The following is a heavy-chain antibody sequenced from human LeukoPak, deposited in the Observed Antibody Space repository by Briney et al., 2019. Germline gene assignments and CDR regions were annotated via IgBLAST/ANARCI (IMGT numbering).Heavy chain of an antibody. D-gene: IGHD3-10*01. Sequence: PGRSLRLSCVVSGFTFSSHGMHWVRQAPGKGLEWVAWVAVIANGGSEVAYADSMKGRFTISRDNSKNTVDLRMNSLKTEDTAVYYCARDLIGGWSYDHWGRGTLVAVSS. J-gene: IGHJ4*02. CDR3: ARDLIGGWSYDH. V-gene: IGHV3-30*06. CDR1: GFTFSSHG. CDR2: IANGGSEV.